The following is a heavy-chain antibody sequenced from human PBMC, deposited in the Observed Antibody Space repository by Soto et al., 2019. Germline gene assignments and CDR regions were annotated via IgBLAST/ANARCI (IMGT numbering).Heavy chain of an antibody. CDR2: IIPILGIA. Sequence: ASVKVSCKASGGTFSSYTISWVRQAPGQGLEWMGRIIPILGIANYAQKFQGRVTITADKSTSTAYMELSSLRSEDTAVYYCARDCQLHCVATPYYYYYMDVWGKGTTVTVSS. CDR1: GGTFSSYT. J-gene: IGHJ6*03. V-gene: IGHV1-69*04. CDR3: ARDCQLHCVATPYYYYYMDV. D-gene: IGHD1-7*01.